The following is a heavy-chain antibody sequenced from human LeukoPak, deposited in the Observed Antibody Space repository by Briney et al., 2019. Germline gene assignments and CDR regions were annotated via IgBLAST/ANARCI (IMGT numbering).Heavy chain of an antibody. CDR3: AKPLTAGISENYFDY. CDR1: GFTFSDYY. CDR2: ISSSGSTI. V-gene: IGHV3-11*01. J-gene: IGHJ4*02. Sequence: PGGSLRLSCAASGFTFSDYYMSWIRQAPGKGLEWVSYISSSGSTIYYADSVKGRFTISRDNAKNSLYLQMNSLRAEDTAVYYCAKPLTAGISENYFDYWGQGALVTVSS. D-gene: IGHD6-13*01.